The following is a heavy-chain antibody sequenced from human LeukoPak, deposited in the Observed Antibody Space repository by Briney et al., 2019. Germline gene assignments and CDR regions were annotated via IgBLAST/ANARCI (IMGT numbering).Heavy chain of an antibody. CDR3: ASRTGNYDSDY. D-gene: IGHD4-11*01. V-gene: IGHV4-4*02. CDR1: GGSISSSNW. Sequence: SETLSLTCAVSGGSISSSNWWSWVRQPPGKGLEWIGEIYHSGSTNYNPSLKSRVTISVDKSKNQISLKLSSVTAADTAVYYCASRTGNYDSDYWGQGTLVTVSS. CDR2: IYHSGST. J-gene: IGHJ4*02.